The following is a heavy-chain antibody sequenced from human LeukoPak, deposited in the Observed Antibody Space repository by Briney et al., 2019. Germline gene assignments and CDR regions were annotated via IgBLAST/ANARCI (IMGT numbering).Heavy chain of an antibody. CDR3: ARGHPVGSYGDYSY. CDR2: INPNSGGT. V-gene: IGHV1-2*02. Sequence: GASVKVSCKASGYTFTGYYMHWVRQAPGQGLEWMGWINPNSGGTNYAQKFQGRVTMTRDTSISTAYMELSRLRSDDTAVYYCARGHPVGSYGDYSYWGQGTLVTVSS. J-gene: IGHJ4*02. CDR1: GYTFTGYY. D-gene: IGHD4-17*01.